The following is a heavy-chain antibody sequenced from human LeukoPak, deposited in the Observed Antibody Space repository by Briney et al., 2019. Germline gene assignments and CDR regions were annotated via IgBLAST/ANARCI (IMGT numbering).Heavy chain of an antibody. Sequence: GGSLRLSCAASGFTFSSYAMSWVRQAPGKGLEWVSGISDSGGSTHYADSVKGRFTISRDNSKNTLFLQMNSLRAEDTAVYYCAKDSSYYYDSSAYYYQLDYWGQGTLVTVSS. CDR2: ISDSGGST. V-gene: IGHV3-23*01. J-gene: IGHJ4*02. D-gene: IGHD3-22*01. CDR1: GFTFSSYA. CDR3: AKDSSYYYDSSAYYYQLDY.